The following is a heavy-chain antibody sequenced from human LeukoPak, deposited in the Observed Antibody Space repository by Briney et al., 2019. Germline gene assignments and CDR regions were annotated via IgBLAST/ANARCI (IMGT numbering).Heavy chain of an antibody. D-gene: IGHD4-17*01. Sequence: SETLSLTCAVYGGSFSGYYWSWIRQPPGKGLEWIGEINHSGSTNYNPSLKSRVTISVDTSKNQFSLKLSSVTAADTAVYYCARGPLTVTPYYFDYWGQGTLVTVSS. CDR3: ARGPLTVTPYYFDY. CDR2: INHSGST. CDR1: GGSFSGYY. V-gene: IGHV4-34*01. J-gene: IGHJ4*02.